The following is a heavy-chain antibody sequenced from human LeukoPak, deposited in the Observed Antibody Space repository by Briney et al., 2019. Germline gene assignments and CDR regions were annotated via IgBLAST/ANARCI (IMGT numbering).Heavy chain of an antibody. V-gene: IGHV3-53*01. CDR1: GFTVITND. J-gene: IGHJ4*02. D-gene: IGHD1-14*01. CDR3: ARGVEPLAANTLAY. Sequence: SGDSLTLFCAPCGFTVITNDKTWVPQARGKGLEYFLVLYSDGNTKYSGSVQGRFTISRDNSKNTLYLEMHSPSPDDKAVYYCARGVEPLAANTLAYWGQGTLVTVSS. CDR2: LYSDGNT.